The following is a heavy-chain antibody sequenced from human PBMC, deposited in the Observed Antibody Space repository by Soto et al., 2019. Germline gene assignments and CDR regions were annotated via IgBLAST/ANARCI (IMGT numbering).Heavy chain of an antibody. Sequence: ASVKVSCKASGYTFTSYGISWVRQAPGQGLEWMGWISAYNGNTNYAQKLQGRVTMTTDTSTSTAYMELRSLRSDDTAVYYCARVITIFGVVGHDAFDIWGQGTMVTVS. J-gene: IGHJ3*02. D-gene: IGHD3-3*01. CDR3: ARVITIFGVVGHDAFDI. CDR1: GYTFTSYG. CDR2: ISAYNGNT. V-gene: IGHV1-18*01.